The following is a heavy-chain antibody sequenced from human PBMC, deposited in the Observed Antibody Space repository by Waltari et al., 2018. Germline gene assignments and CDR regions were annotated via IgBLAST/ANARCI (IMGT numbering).Heavy chain of an antibody. CDR2: IIPVVGRP. J-gene: IGHJ4*02. CDR1: GGAFRRYG. D-gene: IGHD3-16*01. CDR3: ARRGLGRDLPDY. V-gene: IGHV1-69*11. Sequence: QVQLEQSGAEVKKPGSSVKVFCKASGGAFRRYGFSWVRQAPGQGPEWLGRIIPVVGRPQYAQKFENRVIITADESASTVYMELRSLTLDDTALFYCARRGLGRDLPDYWGPGTLVTVSS.